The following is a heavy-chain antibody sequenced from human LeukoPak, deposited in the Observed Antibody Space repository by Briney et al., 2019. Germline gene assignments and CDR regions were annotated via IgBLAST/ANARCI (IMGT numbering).Heavy chain of an antibody. D-gene: IGHD3-22*01. CDR3: AKGNYYDSSAYNWFDP. CDR2: TSSSDAGT. CDR1: GFTLSTYA. V-gene: IGHV3-23*01. J-gene: IGHJ5*02. Sequence: QAGGPLRLSCAASGFTLSTYAMSWVRQTPGKGLEWVAATSSSDAGTYHADSVRGRFTISRDNSKNTLYVQMNSLRAEDTAVYYCAKGNYYDSSAYNWFDPWGQGTLVTVSS.